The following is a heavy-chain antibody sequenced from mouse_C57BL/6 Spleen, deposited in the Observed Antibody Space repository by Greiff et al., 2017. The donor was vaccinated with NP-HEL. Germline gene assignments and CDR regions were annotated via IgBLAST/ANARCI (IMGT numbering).Heavy chain of an antibody. D-gene: IGHD4-1*01. V-gene: IGHV1-15*01. Sequence: VKLMESGAELVRPGASVTLSCKASGYTFTDYEMHWVKQTPVHGLEWIGAIDPETGGTAYNQKFKGKAILTADKSSSTAYMELRSLTSEDSAVYYCTWGPGYYFDYWGQGTTLTVSS. CDR2: IDPETGGT. CDR1: GYTFTDYE. CDR3: TWGPGYYFDY. J-gene: IGHJ2*01.